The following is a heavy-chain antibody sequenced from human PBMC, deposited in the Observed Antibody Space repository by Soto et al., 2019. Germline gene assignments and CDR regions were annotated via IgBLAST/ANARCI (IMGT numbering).Heavy chain of an antibody. V-gene: IGHV3-33*01. CDR1: GFTFSSYG. CDR3: ARDLDSSIDN. Sequence: QVQLVESGGGVVQPGRSLRLSCAASGFTFSSYGMHWVRRAPGKGLEWVAVIWYDGSNKYYADSVKGRFTISRDNSKNTLYLQMNSLRAEDTAVYYCARDLDSSIDNWGQGTLVTVSS. D-gene: IGHD6-13*01. J-gene: IGHJ4*02. CDR2: IWYDGSNK.